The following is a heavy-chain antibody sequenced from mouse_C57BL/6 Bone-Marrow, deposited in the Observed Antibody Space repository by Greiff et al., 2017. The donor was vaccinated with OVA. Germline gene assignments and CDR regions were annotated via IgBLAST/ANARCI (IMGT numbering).Heavy chain of an antibody. J-gene: IGHJ4*01. V-gene: IGHV2-2*01. D-gene: IGHD2-1*01. Sequence: QVQLQQSGPGLVQPSQSLSITCTVSGFSLTSYGVHWVRQSPGKGLEWLGVIWSGGSTDYNAAFISRLSISKDNSTSQVFFKMNSLQADNTAIYYCARGPGGNYDYYAMDYWGQGTSVTVSS. CDR1: GFSLTSYG. CDR2: IWSGGST. CDR3: ARGPGGNYDYYAMDY.